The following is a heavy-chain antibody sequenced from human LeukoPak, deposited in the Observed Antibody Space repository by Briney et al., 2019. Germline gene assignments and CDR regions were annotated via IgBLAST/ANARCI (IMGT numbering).Heavy chain of an antibody. J-gene: IGHJ4*02. V-gene: IGHV3-48*02. CDR2: ISSSSSTI. D-gene: IGHD4-11*01. CDR1: GFTFRSYS. CDR3: AREWSTALDY. Sequence: GSLRLSCAASGFTFRSYSMNWVRQAPGKGLEWVSYISSSSSTIYYADSVKGRFTISRDNAKNSLYLQVNSLRDGDTAVYYCAREWSTALDYWGQGALVIVSS.